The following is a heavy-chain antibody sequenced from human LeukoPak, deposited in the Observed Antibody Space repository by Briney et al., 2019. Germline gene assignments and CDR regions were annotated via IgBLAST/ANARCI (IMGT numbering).Heavy chain of an antibody. D-gene: IGHD2-21*02. Sequence: GASVKVSCKASGYTFTSYGISWVRQAPGQGLEWMGWISAYNGNTNYAQKLQGRVTMTTDTSTSTAYMELRSLRSDDTAVYYCARVCGGDCYSRYYYYYYMDVWGKGTTDTISS. CDR2: ISAYNGNT. V-gene: IGHV1-18*01. CDR1: GYTFTSYG. J-gene: IGHJ6*03. CDR3: ARVCGGDCYSRYYYYYYMDV.